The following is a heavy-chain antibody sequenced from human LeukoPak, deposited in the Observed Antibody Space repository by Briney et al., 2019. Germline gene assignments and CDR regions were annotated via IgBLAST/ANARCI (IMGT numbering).Heavy chain of an antibody. CDR3: ARYSYTDTAMGTFDY. CDR1: GGTISSGSYY. J-gene: IGHJ4*02. CDR2: IYTSGST. V-gene: IGHV4-61*02. D-gene: IGHD5-18*01. Sequence: SQTLSLTCTASGGTISSGSYYWSWVRQPAGKGLEWIVRIYTSGSTNYNPSLKSRITISVDTSKNQFSLKQRSVTAADTAVYYCARYSYTDTAMGTFDYWGQGTLVTVSA.